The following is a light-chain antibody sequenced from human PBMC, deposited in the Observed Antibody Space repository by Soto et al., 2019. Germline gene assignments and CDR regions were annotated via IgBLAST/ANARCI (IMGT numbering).Light chain of an antibody. Sequence: QCVLTQPPSASETPGQRVTISCSGSSSNIGSNTVNWYQQLPGTAPKLLIYSNNQRPSGVPDRFSGSKSGSSASLAISGLQSEDEADYYCAAWDDSLNGPVFGGGTKLTVL. CDR3: AAWDDSLNGPV. CDR1: SSNIGSNT. J-gene: IGLJ2*01. CDR2: SNN. V-gene: IGLV1-44*01.